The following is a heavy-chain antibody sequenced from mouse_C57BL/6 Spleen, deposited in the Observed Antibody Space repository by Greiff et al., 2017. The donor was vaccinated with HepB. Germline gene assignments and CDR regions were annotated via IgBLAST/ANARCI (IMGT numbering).Heavy chain of an antibody. CDR3: ARNSRITTVVEGYFDV. Sequence: VQRVESGPGLVAPSQSLSITCTVSGFSLTSYAISWVRQPPGKGLEWLGVIWTGGGTNYNSALKSRLSISKDNSKSQVFLKMNSLQTDDTARYYCARNSRITTVVEGYFDVWGTGTTVTVSS. CDR2: IWTGGGT. V-gene: IGHV2-9-1*01. CDR1: GFSLTSYA. J-gene: IGHJ1*03. D-gene: IGHD1-1*01.